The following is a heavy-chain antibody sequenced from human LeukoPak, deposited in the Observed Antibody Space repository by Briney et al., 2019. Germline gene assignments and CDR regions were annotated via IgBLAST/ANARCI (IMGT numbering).Heavy chain of an antibody. Sequence: GASVKVSCKASGYTFSDYYIHWVRQAPGQGLEWMGWISAYNGNTNYAQKLQGRVTMTTDTSTSTAYMELRSLRSDDTAVYYCARELRVTIFGVVIFRTPGGWFDPWGQGTLVTVSS. D-gene: IGHD3-3*01. J-gene: IGHJ5*02. CDR2: ISAYNGNT. CDR3: ARELRVTIFGVVIFRTPGGWFDP. CDR1: GYTFSDYY. V-gene: IGHV1-18*04.